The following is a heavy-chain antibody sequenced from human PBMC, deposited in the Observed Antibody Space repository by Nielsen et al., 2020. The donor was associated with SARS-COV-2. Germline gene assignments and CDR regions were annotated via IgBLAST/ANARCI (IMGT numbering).Heavy chain of an antibody. CDR3: ARDRGVHYYDSSGYYQFDY. CDR2: INPSGGST. J-gene: IGHJ4*02. Sequence: ASVKVSCKASVYTFTSYYMHWVRQAPGQGLEWMGIINPSGGSTSYAQKFQGRVTMTRDTSTSTVYMELSSLRSEDTAVYYCARDRGVHYYDSSGYYQFDYWGQGTPVTVSS. D-gene: IGHD3-22*01. V-gene: IGHV1-46*01. CDR1: VYTFTSYY.